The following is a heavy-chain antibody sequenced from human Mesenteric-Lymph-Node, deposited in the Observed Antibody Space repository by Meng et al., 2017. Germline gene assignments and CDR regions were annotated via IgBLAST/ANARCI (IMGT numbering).Heavy chain of an antibody. V-gene: IGHV4-31*03. CDR1: GGSISSGGYY. CDR2: IHDSGST. CDR3: ARASYGSGSPLGESWFDP. D-gene: IGHD3-10*01. Sequence: QVQLQESGPGLVKPYQTLSLTCTVFGGSISSGGYYWSWIRQHPGKGLEWIGYIHDSGSTYYNPSLKSRVTISADTSKNQFSLKLSSVTAADTAVYYCARASYGSGSPLGESWFDPWGQGTLVTVSS. J-gene: IGHJ5*02.